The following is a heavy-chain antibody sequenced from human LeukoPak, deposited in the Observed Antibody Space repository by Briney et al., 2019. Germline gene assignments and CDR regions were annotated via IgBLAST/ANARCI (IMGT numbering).Heavy chain of an antibody. D-gene: IGHD5-18*01. J-gene: IGHJ4*02. CDR1: GGSINSYY. CDR3: ARGQKYTSGYTVTELGSRYFDY. V-gene: IGHV4-4*07. CDR2: IYTSGST. Sequence: PSETLSLTCTVSGGSINSYYWSWIRQPAGKGLEWIGRIYTSGSTNYNPSLKSRVTMSVDTSKIQFSLKLSSVTAADTAVYYCARGQKYTSGYTVTELGSRYFDYWGQGTLVTVSS.